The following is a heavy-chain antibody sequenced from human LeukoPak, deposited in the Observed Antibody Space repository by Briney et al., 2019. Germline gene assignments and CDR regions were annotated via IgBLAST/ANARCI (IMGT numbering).Heavy chain of an antibody. CDR2: INPSGGIT. Sequence: ASVKVSCKASGYTFTNYHMHWVRQAPGQGLEWMGIINPSGGITSYAQKFQGRVTMTRDMSTSTVYMELSSLRSEDTAVYYCARLYSSVLSYYYYMDVWGKGTTVTISS. CDR3: ARLYSSVLSYYYYMDV. J-gene: IGHJ6*03. D-gene: IGHD6-25*01. V-gene: IGHV1-46*01. CDR1: GYTFTNYH.